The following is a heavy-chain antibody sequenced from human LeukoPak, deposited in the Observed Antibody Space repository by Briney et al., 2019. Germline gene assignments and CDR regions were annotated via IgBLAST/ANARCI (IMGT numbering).Heavy chain of an antibody. CDR2: ISSNGGST. V-gene: IGHV3-64*01. J-gene: IGHJ4*02. CDR1: GFTFSSYA. D-gene: IGHD2-15*01. Sequence: GGSLRLSCAASGFTFSSYAMHWVRQAPGKGLEYVSAISSNGGSTYYANSVKGRFTISRDNSKNTLYLQMGSLRAEDMAVYYCARDRYCSGGSCLPYGYYFDYWGQGTLVTVSS. CDR3: ARDRYCSGGSCLPYGYYFDY.